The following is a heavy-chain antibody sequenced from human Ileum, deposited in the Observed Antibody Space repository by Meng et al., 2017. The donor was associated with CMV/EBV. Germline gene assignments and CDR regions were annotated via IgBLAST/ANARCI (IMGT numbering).Heavy chain of an antibody. J-gene: IGHJ4*02. CDR3: ARDLTNKWFYY. CDR2: MYFSGIA. CDR1: GDPISSGSHS. D-gene: IGHD1-26*01. Sequence: LLQEPGPGLVKPAETLSLTCTSSGDPISSGSHSWAWSRQPPGKRLEWIGSMYFSGIADYNPSLKSRVTISLHATQKQFSLRLTSVTAADSAVYFCARDLTNKWFYYWGQGTLVTVSS. V-gene: IGHV4-39*07.